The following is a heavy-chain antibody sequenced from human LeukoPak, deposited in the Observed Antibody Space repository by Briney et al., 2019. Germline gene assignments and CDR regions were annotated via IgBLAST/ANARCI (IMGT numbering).Heavy chain of an antibody. V-gene: IGHV3-30-3*01. J-gene: IGHJ4*02. D-gene: IGHD3-10*01. CDR1: GFTFSSYA. CDR3: AKDAQVRGVINGFDY. CDR2: ISYDGSNK. Sequence: GGSLRLSCAASGFTFSSYAMHWVRQAPGKGLEWVAVISYDGSNKHYADSVKGRFTISRDNSKNTLYLQMNSLTAEDTAMYYCAKDAQVRGVINGFDYWGQGTLVTVSS.